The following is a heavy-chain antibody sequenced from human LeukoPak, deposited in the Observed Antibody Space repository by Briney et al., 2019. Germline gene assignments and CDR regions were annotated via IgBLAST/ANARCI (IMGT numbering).Heavy chain of an antibody. Sequence: GASVKVSCKASGGTFSSYAISWVRQAPGQGLEWMGRIIPILGIANYAQKFQGRVTITADKSTSTAYMELSSLRSEDTAVYYCARPSTSDAFDIWGRGTMVTVSS. CDR3: ARPSTSDAFDI. CDR2: IIPILGIA. CDR1: GGTFSSYA. J-gene: IGHJ3*02. V-gene: IGHV1-69*04.